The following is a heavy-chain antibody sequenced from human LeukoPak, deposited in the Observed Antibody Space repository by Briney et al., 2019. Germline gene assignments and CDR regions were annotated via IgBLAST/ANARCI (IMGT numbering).Heavy chain of an antibody. V-gene: IGHV4-34*01. CDR1: GGSFSGYY. D-gene: IGHD5-18*01. CDR2: INHSGST. J-gene: IGHJ4*02. Sequence: SETLSLTCAVYGGSFSGYYWSWIRQPPGKGLEWIGEINHSGSTNYNPSLKSRVTISVDASKNQFSLKLSSVTAADTAVYYCASRDTATGLDWGQGTLVTVSS. CDR3: ASRDTATGLD.